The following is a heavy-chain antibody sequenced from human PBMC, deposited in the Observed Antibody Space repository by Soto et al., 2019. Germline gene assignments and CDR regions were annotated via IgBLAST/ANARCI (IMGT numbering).Heavy chain of an antibody. D-gene: IGHD1-20*01. J-gene: IGHJ2*01. CDR3: AATYKDGYFDY. V-gene: IGHV4-59*01. CDR2: VFYTGTT. Sequence: QVQLQESGPGLVKPSETLSLNCTVSGVSISGYYWSWIRQPPGKGLQWIGYVFYTGTTIYNPSLKGRVSISVDPSKNQFSLHLTSVTSADTALYYCAATYKDGYFDYWGRGTRVTVS. CDR1: GVSISGYY.